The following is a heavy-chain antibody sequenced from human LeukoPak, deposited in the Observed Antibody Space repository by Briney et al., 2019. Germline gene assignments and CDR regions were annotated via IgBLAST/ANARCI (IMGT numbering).Heavy chain of an antibody. CDR3: ARQRGTASVGAFDT. CDR1: GGSIRSNTNFWGWDSSSY. J-gene: IGHJ3*02. D-gene: IGHD1-1*01. CDR2: IHFTGTT. V-gene: IGHV4-39*01. Sequence: SETLSLTCSVSGGSIRSNTNFWGWDSSSYWGWIRQPPGKGLEWIGSIHFTGTTYYNSSLQSRLTISVDTSKNLFSLKLTSVTATDTALYYCARQRGTASVGAFDTWGQGTMVIVSP.